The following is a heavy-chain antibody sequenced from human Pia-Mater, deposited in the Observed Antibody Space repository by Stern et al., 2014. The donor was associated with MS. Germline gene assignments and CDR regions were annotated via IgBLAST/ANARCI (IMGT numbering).Heavy chain of an antibody. CDR1: GYTFTSYG. D-gene: IGHD6-13*01. J-gene: IGHJ4*02. CDR2: ISAYNGNT. V-gene: IGHV1-18*01. CDR3: ARDSGYSSSWYPWYFDY. Sequence: VQLVESGAEVKKPGASVKVSCKASGYTFTSYGISWVRQAPGQGLEWMGWISAYNGNTNYAQKLQGRVTMTTDTSTSTAYMDLRSLRSDDTAVYYCARDSGYSSSWYPWYFDYWGQGTLVTVSS.